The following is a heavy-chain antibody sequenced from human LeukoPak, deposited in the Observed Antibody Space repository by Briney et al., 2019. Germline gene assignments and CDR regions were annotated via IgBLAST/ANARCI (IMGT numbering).Heavy chain of an antibody. V-gene: IGHV3-23*01. Sequence: GGSLRLSCAASGFTSSSYAMSWVRQAPGKGLEWVSAISGSSGSTYYADSVKGRFTISRDNSKNTLYLQMNSLRAEDTAVYYCAKGPDCSSTSCYARRFSFAYWGQGTLVTVSS. D-gene: IGHD2-2*01. CDR3: AKGPDCSSTSCYARRFSFAY. CDR2: ISGSSGST. J-gene: IGHJ4*02. CDR1: GFTSSSYA.